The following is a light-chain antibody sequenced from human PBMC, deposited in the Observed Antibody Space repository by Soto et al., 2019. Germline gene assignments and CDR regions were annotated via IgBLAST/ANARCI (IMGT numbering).Light chain of an antibody. J-gene: IGKJ5*01. Sequence: LKQSPSTVSLSPGERATLSCRASQSVSSYLAWYQQKPGQAPRLLIYDASNRATGIPARFSGSGSGTDFTLTISSLEPEDFAVYYCQQRSNWPGTFGQGTRLEN. CDR1: QSVSSY. V-gene: IGKV3-11*01. CDR2: DAS. CDR3: QQRSNWPGT.